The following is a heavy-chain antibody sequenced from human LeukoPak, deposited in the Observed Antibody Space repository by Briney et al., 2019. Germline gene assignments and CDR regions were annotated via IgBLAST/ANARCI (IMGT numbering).Heavy chain of an antibody. J-gene: IGHJ4*02. Sequence: SETLSLTCTVSGVSISSYYWSWIRQPPGKGLEWIGYIYYSGSTNYNPPLKSRVTISVDTSKNQFSLKLSSVTAADTAVYYCARVSGGTYPDYWGQGTLVTVSS. V-gene: IGHV4-59*01. D-gene: IGHD1-26*01. CDR2: IYYSGST. CDR1: GVSISSYY. CDR3: ARVSGGTYPDY.